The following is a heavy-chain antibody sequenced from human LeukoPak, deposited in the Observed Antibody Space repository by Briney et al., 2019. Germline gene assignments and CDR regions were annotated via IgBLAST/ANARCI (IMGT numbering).Heavy chain of an antibody. J-gene: IGHJ4*02. CDR2: IIPIFGTA. V-gene: IGHV1-69*13. CDR3: ARGSYYYGSGSYPYYFDY. CDR1: GGTFSSYA. D-gene: IGHD3-10*01. Sequence: GASVKVSCKASGGTFSSYAISWVRQAPGQGLEWMGGIIPIFGTANYAQKFQGRVTITADESTSTAYTELSSLRSEDTAVYYCARGSYYYGSGSYPYYFDYWGQGTLVTVSS.